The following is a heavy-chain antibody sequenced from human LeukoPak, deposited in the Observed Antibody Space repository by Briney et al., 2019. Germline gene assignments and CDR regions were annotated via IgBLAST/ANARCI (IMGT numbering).Heavy chain of an antibody. CDR1: GGSFSTYY. CDR3: ARGIYCSSTSCYGRWFDP. CDR2: IYYSGST. Sequence: SETLSLTCTVSGGSFSTYYWSWIRQPPGKGLEWIGYIYYSGSTNYNPSLKSRVTISVDTSKNQFSLKLSSVTAADTAVYYCARGIYCSSTSCYGRWFDPWGQGTLVTVSS. J-gene: IGHJ5*02. V-gene: IGHV4-59*01. D-gene: IGHD2-2*01.